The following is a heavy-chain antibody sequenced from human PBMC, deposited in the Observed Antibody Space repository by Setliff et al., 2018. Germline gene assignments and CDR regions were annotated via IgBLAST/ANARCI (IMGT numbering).Heavy chain of an antibody. V-gene: IGHV1-69*13. CDR2: IIPIFGTA. Sequence: SVKVSCKASGGTFSSYAITWVRQAPGQGLEWMGGIIPIFGTAKYAQKFQVRVTITADQSTRTAYMELSSLRSEDTAVYYCAIPSSGNFYFDYWGQGTLVTVSS. CDR1: GGTFSSYA. D-gene: IGHD1-26*01. CDR3: AIPSSGNFYFDY. J-gene: IGHJ4*02.